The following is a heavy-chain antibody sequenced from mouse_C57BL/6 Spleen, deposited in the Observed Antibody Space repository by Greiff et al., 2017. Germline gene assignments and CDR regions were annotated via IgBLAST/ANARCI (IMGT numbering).Heavy chain of an antibody. J-gene: IGHJ1*03. CDR1: GYTFTSYW. V-gene: IGHV1-64*01. CDR2: IHPNSGST. D-gene: IGHD2-3*01. Sequence: QVQLKQPGAELVKPGASVKLSCKASGYTFTSYWMHWVKQRPGQGLEWIGMIHPNSGSTNYNEKFKSKATLTVDKSSSTAYMQLSSLTSEDSAVYYCARYDTKGRYFDVWGTGTTVTVSS. CDR3: ARYDTKGRYFDV.